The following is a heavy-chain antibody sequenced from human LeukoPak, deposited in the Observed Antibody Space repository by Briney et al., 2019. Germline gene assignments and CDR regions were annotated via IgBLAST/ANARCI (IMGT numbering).Heavy chain of an antibody. Sequence: GGSLRLSYAASGFTFSSYAMNWVRQAPGKGLEWVSSITRSSSYIYYADSVKGRFTISRDNAKNSLFLQVNSLRAEDTALYYCATSGSGGNYPLDYWGQGTLVTVSS. V-gene: IGHV3-21*01. CDR2: ITRSSSYI. J-gene: IGHJ4*02. CDR1: GFTFSSYA. D-gene: IGHD1-26*01. CDR3: ATSGSGGNYPLDY.